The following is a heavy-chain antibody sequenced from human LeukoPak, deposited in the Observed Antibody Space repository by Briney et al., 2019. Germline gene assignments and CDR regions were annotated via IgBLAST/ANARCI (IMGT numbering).Heavy chain of an antibody. Sequence: PSETLSLTCTVSGGSISSYYWSWIRQPAGKGLEWIGRIYTSGSTNYNPSLKSRVTMSVDTSKNQFSPKLSSVTAADTAVYYCARETTMVRGVILQINYYGMDVWGQGTTVTVSS. D-gene: IGHD3-10*01. CDR3: ARETTMVRGVILQINYYGMDV. CDR1: GGSISSYY. J-gene: IGHJ6*02. CDR2: IYTSGST. V-gene: IGHV4-4*07.